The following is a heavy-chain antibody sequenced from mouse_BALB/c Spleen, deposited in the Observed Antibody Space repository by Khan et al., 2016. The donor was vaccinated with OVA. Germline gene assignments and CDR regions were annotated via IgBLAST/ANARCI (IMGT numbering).Heavy chain of an antibody. V-gene: IGHV1S135*01. D-gene: IGHD2-10*02. Sequence: VRLQQSGPELEKPGASVKISCKASGYSFTGYNMNWVKQSNGKSLEWIGNIDPYYGGATYNQKFKGKATLTVDNSSSTAYMQLKSLTSEDSAVYYCTRGYGNYVRYYFDYWGQGTTLTVSS. CDR3: TRGYGNYVRYYFDY. CDR2: IDPYYGGA. CDR1: GYSFTGYN. J-gene: IGHJ2*01.